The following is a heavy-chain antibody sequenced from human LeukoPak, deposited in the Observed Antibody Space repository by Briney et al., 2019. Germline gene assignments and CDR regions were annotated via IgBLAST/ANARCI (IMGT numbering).Heavy chain of an antibody. CDR3: ARDPGGVGATTEPDY. Sequence: PGGSLRLSCAASGFTFSSYSMNWVRQAPGKGLEWVSYISSSSNSAKYYADSVKGRFTVSRDNAKNSLYLQMNSLRAEDTAVYYCARDPGGVGATTEPDYWGQGTLVTVSS. CDR2: ISSSSNSAK. V-gene: IGHV3-48*01. CDR1: GFTFSSYS. D-gene: IGHD1-26*01. J-gene: IGHJ4*02.